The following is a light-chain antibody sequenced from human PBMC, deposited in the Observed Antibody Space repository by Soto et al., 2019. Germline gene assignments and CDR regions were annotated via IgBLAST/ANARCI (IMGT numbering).Light chain of an antibody. CDR3: LQLYNFSWT. J-gene: IGKJ1*01. Sequence: AIQLTQSPSSLSASVGDRVTISCRASQGIGHDLAWYQQKPGKAPRLLIFAASNLQSGVPSRFSGSGSGTDFTLTISRLQPEDFATYYCLQLYNFSWTFGQGTKVEIK. V-gene: IGKV1-6*01. CDR2: AAS. CDR1: QGIGHD.